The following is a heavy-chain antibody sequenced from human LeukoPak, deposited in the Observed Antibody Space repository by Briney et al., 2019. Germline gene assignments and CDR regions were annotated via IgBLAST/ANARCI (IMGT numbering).Heavy chain of an antibody. CDR3: ARATTMILQY. V-gene: IGHV4-59*01. CDR1: GGSISNSC. J-gene: IGHJ4*02. D-gene: IGHD3-22*01. Sequence: SETLSLTCTVSGGSISNSCWTWIRQPPGKGLEWIGYIYNSGSTNYNPSLKSRITISLDTSKSQFSLKLRSVTAADTAIYYCARATTMILQYWGQGTLVTVSS. CDR2: IYNSGST.